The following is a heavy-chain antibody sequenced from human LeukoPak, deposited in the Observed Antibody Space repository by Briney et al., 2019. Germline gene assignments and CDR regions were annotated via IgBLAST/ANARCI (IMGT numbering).Heavy chain of an antibody. V-gene: IGHV3-23*01. D-gene: IGHD4-11*01. J-gene: IGHJ6*02. CDR3: SRYSSSYFYYSMDV. CDR2: ISGGGEST. Sequence: GGSLRLSCAASGFTFSGYAMSWVRQAPGKGLQWVSTISGGGESTYYADSVKGRFTISRDSSKNTLYLQMNSLRAEDTAVYFCSRYSSSYFYYSMDVWGQGTTVTVSS. CDR1: GFTFSGYA.